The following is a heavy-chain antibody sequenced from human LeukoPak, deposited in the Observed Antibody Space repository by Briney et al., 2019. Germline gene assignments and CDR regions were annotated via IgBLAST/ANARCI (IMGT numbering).Heavy chain of an antibody. CDR2: IFSNDEK. D-gene: IGHD4-17*01. CDR1: GFSLSNARMG. J-gene: IGHJ4*02. CDR3: ARIRYGHYHYYFDY. Sequence: SGPVLVKPTETLTLTCTVSGFSLSNARMGVSWIRQPPGKALEWLAHIFSNDEKSYSTSLKSRLTISKDTSKSQVVLTMTNMDPVDTATYYCARIRYGHYHYYFDYWGQGTLVTVSS. V-gene: IGHV2-26*01.